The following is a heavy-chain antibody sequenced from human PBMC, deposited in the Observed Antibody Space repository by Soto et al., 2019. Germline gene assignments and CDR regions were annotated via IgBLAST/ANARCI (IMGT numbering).Heavy chain of an antibody. CDR2: INHSGST. Sequence: QLQLQESGSGLVKPSQTLSLTCAVSGGSISSGGYSWSWIRQPPGKGLELIGYINHSGSTYYNPSPQCRATISVDRSKNQPSLQLSSVPAADTAVYYCTRPGGLLAVAFDYWCQGTLVTLSS. V-gene: IGHV4-30-2*01. D-gene: IGHD6-19*01. CDR3: TRPGGLLAVAFDY. J-gene: IGHJ4*02. CDR1: GGSISSGGYS.